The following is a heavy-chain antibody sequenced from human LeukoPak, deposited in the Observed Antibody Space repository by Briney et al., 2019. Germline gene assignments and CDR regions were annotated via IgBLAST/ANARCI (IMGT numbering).Heavy chain of an antibody. J-gene: IGHJ6*03. Sequence: GGSLRLSCAASGFTFSSYSMNWVRQAPGKGLEWVSSISSSSSYIYYADSVKGRFTISRDNAQNSLYLQMNSLRAEDTAVYYCARDGATIRLGNYYYYMDVWGKGTTVTVSS. CDR2: ISSSSSYI. V-gene: IGHV3-21*01. CDR1: GFTFSSYS. D-gene: IGHD5-12*01. CDR3: ARDGATIRLGNYYYYMDV.